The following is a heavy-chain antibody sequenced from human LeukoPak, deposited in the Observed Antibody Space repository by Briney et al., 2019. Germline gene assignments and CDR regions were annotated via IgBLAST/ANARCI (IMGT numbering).Heavy chain of an antibody. CDR3: ARVSWDYWYSDL. CDR2: IYQTGSS. V-gene: IGHV4-30-2*01. Sequence: SQTLSLTCAVSGDSISSGGYSWSWIRQPPGKGLELIGYIYQTGSSYYNPTLKSRVTMSVDRSKNHFSLKLTSVTAADTAVYYCARVSWDYWYSDLWGRGTLVTVSS. D-gene: IGHD1-26*01. CDR1: GDSISSGGYS. J-gene: IGHJ2*01.